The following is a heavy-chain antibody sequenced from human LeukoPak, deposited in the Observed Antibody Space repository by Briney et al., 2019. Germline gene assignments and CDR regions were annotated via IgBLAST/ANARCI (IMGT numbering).Heavy chain of an antibody. CDR2: IWYDGSNK. D-gene: IGHD6-19*01. CDR3: AKDSGYSGWPFDY. Sequence: GGSLRLSCAASGFTFSSYGMHWVRQAPGKGLEWVAVIWYDGSNKYYADSVKGRFTISRDNSKNTLYLQMNSLRAEDTAVYYCAKDSGYSGWPFDYWGQGTLVSVSS. CDR1: GFTFSSYG. J-gene: IGHJ4*02. V-gene: IGHV3-33*06.